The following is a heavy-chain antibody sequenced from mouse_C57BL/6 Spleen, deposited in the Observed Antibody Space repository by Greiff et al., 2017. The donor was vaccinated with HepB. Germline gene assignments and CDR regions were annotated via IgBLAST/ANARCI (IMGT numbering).Heavy chain of an antibody. V-gene: IGHV1-62-2*01. CDR2: FYPGSGSI. Sequence: VKLMESGAELVKPGASVKLSCKASGYTFTEYTIHWVKQRSGQGLEWIGWFYPGSGSIKYNEKFKDKATLTADKSSSTVYMELSRLTSEDSAVYFCARHEDREGYYYAMDYWGQGTSVTVSS. CDR1: GYTFTEYT. CDR3: ARHEDREGYYYAMDY. J-gene: IGHJ4*01. D-gene: IGHD2-2*01.